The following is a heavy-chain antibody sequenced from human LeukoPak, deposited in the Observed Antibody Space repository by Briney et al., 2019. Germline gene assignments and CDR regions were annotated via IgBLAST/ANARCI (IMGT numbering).Heavy chain of an antibody. D-gene: IGHD6-6*01. V-gene: IGHV4-34*01. J-gene: IGHJ4*02. Sequence: SETLSLTCAVYGGSFSGYYWSWIRQPPGKGLEWIGEINHSGSTNYNPSLKSRVTISVDTSKNQFSLELSSVTAADTAVYYCARRAIAARPWDYWGQGTLVTVSS. CDR2: INHSGST. CDR3: ARRAIAARPWDY. CDR1: GGSFSGYY.